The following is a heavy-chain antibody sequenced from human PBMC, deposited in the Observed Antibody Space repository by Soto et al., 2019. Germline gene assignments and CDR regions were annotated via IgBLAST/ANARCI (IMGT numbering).Heavy chain of an antibody. Sequence: QVQLLQSGTAVKEPGASVKVYCKASGYTFTSFDISWVRQAPGQGLELVGWTTASTTHTNYAQKLPARVTMTTDTYTTTAYMALRRLRSDETSIYYCARGGYSSGYHYWGQGTLVTVSS. CDR2: TTASTTHT. CDR3: ARGGYSSGYHY. J-gene: IGHJ4*02. V-gene: IGHV1-18*04. CDR1: GYTFTSFD. D-gene: IGHD3-22*01.